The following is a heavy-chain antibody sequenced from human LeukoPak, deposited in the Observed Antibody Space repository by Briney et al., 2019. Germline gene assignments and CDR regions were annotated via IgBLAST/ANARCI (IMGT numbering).Heavy chain of an antibody. CDR2: ISSSSSYI. V-gene: IGHV3-21*01. D-gene: IGHD3-3*01. CDR1: GFTFSSYS. J-gene: IGHJ4*02. CDR3: ARDYRYYDFWSGYYTD. Sequence: GGSLRLSCAASGFTFSSYSMNWVRQAAGKGLEWVSSISSSSSYIYYADSVKARFTISRDNAKNSLYLQMSSLRAEDTTVYYCARDYRYYDFWSGYYTDWGQGTLVTVSS.